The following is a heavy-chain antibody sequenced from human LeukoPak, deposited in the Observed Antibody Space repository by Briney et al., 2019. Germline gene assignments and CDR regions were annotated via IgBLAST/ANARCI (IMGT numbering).Heavy chain of an antibody. J-gene: IGHJ5*02. CDR1: GVTFSSYA. CDR2: IIPIFGTA. CDR3: AVIVVVPAATATNWFDP. Sequence: VASVKVSCKASGVTFSSYAISLVRQAPGQGLEWMGGIIPIFGTANYAQKFQGRVTITADESTSTAYMELSSLRAEYTAVYYCAVIVVVPAATATNWFDPWGHGTLVTVSS. V-gene: IGHV1-69*13. D-gene: IGHD2-2*01.